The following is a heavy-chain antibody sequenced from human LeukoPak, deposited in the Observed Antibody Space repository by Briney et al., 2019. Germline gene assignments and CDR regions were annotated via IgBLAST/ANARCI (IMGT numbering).Heavy chain of an antibody. CDR2: MNPNSGNT. Sequence: ASVKVSCTASGYTFTSYDINWVRQATGQGLEWMGWMNPNSGNTGYAQKFQGRVTMTRNTSISTAYMELSSLRSEDTAVYYCARGGSITMVRGVIQYGMDVWGQGTTVTVSS. V-gene: IGHV1-8*01. CDR1: GYTFTSYD. CDR3: ARGGSITMVRGVIQYGMDV. D-gene: IGHD3-10*01. J-gene: IGHJ6*02.